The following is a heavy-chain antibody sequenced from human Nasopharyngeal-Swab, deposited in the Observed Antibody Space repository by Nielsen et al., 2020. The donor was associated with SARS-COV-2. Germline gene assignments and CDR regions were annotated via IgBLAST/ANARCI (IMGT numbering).Heavy chain of an antibody. Sequence: SETLSLTCTVSGGSISSSSYYWGWIRQPPGKGLEWIGSIYYSGSTNYNPSLKSRVTMSVDTSKNQFSLKLSSVTAADTAVYYCARDLWCYGDYVWWFDPWGQGTLVTVSS. CDR1: GGSISSSSYY. J-gene: IGHJ5*02. CDR3: ARDLWCYGDYVWWFDP. CDR2: IYYSGST. D-gene: IGHD4-17*01. V-gene: IGHV4-39*07.